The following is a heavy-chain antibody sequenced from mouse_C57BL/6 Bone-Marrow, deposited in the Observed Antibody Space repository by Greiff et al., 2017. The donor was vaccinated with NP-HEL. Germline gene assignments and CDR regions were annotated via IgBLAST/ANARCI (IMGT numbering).Heavy chain of an antibody. CDR1: EYAFPSHD. CDR2: INSDGGST. Sequence: DVKLVESGGGLVQPGESLKLSCESNEYAFPSHDMSWVRKTPEKRLELVAAINSDGGSTYYPDTMERRFIISRDNAKKTLYLQMSSLRSEDTALDYCSRHGGGAMDYWGQGTSVTVSS. J-gene: IGHJ4*01. CDR3: SRHGGGAMDY. V-gene: IGHV5-2*01.